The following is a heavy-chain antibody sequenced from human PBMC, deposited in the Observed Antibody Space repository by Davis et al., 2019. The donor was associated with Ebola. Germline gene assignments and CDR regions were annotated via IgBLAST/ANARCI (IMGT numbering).Heavy chain of an antibody. D-gene: IGHD2-2*01. CDR3: TRDAGVVVPAAGYYYYGMDV. V-gene: IGHV3-49*04. J-gene: IGHJ6*02. CDR2: IRSKAYGGTT. CDR1: GFTFGDYA. Sequence: GGSLRLSCTASGFTFGDYAMSWVRQAPGKGLEWVGFIRSKAYGGTTEYAASVKGRFTISRDDSKSIAYLQMNSLKTEDTAVYYFTRDAGVVVPAAGYYYYGMDVWGQGTTVTVSS.